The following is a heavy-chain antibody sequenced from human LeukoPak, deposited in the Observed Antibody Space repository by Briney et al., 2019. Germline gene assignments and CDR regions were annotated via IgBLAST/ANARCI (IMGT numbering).Heavy chain of an antibody. CDR1: GLTFSSYA. V-gene: IGHV3-23*01. D-gene: IGHD3-9*01. J-gene: IGHJ5*02. CDR2: ISGSGGST. Sequence: PGGSLRLSCAASGLTFSSYAMSWVRQAPGKGLEWVSAISGSGGSTYYADSVKGRFTISRDNSKNTLYLQMNSLRAEDTAVYYCAKDKRYRGANWFDPWGQGTLVTVSS. CDR3: AKDKRYRGANWFDP.